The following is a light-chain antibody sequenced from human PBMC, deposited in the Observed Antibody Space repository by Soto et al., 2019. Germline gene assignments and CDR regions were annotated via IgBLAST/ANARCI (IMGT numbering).Light chain of an antibody. CDR2: GAS. CDR3: QQRSNWPRT. V-gene: IGKV3-15*01. CDR1: QSIRSN. Sequence: EIVMTQSPVTLSVSPGERATLSCRASQSIRSNLAWYQQKPGQAPRLLIYGASARATGIPARFSGSGSGTDFTLTISSLEPEDFAVYYCQQRSNWPRTFGQGTRLEIK. J-gene: IGKJ5*01.